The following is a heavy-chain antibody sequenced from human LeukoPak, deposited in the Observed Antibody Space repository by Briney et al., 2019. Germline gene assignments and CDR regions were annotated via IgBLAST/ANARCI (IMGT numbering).Heavy chain of an antibody. CDR3: AGNPYYYDSSGYFRFYY. J-gene: IGHJ4*02. D-gene: IGHD3-22*01. CDR1: GGSLSNYY. CDR2: IDYSGST. V-gene: IGHV4-59*01. Sequence: PSETLSLTCTVSGGSLSNYYWSWIRQPPGKGLEWIGYIDYSGSTNYNPSLKSRVTISVDSSKNQFSLKLSSVTAADTAVYYCAGNPYYYDSSGYFRFYYWGQGTLVTVSS.